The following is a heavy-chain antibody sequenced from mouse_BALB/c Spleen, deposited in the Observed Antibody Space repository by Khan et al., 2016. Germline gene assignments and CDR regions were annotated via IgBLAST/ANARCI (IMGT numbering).Heavy chain of an antibody. D-gene: IGHD1-1*01. CDR3: TRAGGSSYDY. Sequence: QVQLQQPGAELVRPGASVKLSCKASGYTFTAYWINWVKQRPGQGLEWIGNIYTSDSYTNYTQKFKDRATLTVDTSSSTAYMQIISQPTEASSVYYCTRAGGSSYDYWGQGTTLTVSS. J-gene: IGHJ2*01. CDR1: GYTFTAYW. CDR2: IYTSDSYT. V-gene: IGHV1-69*02.